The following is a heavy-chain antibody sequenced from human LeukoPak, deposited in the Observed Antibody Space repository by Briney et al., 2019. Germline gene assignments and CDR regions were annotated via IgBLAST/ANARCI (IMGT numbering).Heavy chain of an antibody. D-gene: IGHD6-13*01. CDR1: GGSISSYY. V-gene: IGHV4-4*09. J-gene: IGHJ5*02. CDR3: ARHATGSGIAAEGDKFDP. Sequence: SETLSLTCTVSGGSISSYYWSWIRQPPGKGLEWIGYIYTSGSTSYNPSLKSRVTISVDTSKNQFSLKLSSVTAADTAVYYCARHATGSGIAAEGDKFDPWGQGTLVTVSS. CDR2: IYTSGST.